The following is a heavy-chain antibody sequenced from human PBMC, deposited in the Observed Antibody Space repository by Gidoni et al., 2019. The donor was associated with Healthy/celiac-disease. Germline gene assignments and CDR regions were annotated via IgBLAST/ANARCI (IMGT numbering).Heavy chain of an antibody. CDR3: ARDRCSGGSCYGDY. D-gene: IGHD2-15*01. CDR1: GFTFSSYS. J-gene: IGHJ4*02. V-gene: IGHV3-21*01. CDR2: ISSSSSYI. Sequence: EVQLVESGGGLVKPGGSLRLSCAASGFTFSSYSMNWVRQAPGKGLEWVSSISSSSSYIYYADSVKGRCTISRDNAKNSLYLQMNSLRAEDTAVYYCARDRCSGGSCYGDYWGQGTLVTVSS.